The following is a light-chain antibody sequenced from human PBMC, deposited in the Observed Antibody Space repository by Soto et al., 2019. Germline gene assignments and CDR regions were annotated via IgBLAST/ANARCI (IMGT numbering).Light chain of an antibody. V-gene: IGLV2-14*01. CDR2: DVT. CDR3: SSYTSRNTVV. J-gene: IGLJ2*01. Sequence: QSVLTQPASVSGSPGQSITMSCTGASSDIGGYDYVSWYQPHPGEAPKLLIYDVTNRPSGVSNRFSASKSGNTASLTISGLQAEDEADYYCSSYTSRNTVVFGGGTKLTV. CDR1: SSDIGGYDY.